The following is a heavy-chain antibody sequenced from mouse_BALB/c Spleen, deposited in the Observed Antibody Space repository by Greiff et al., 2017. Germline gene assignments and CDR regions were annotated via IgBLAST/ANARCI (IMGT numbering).Heavy chain of an antibody. J-gene: IGHJ4*01. Sequence: LMESGASVKISCKASGYSFTGYFMNWVKQSHGKSLEWIGRINPYNGDTFYNQKFKGKATLTVDKSSSTAHMELLSLTSEDSAVYYCGRNYRYDRDYAMDYWGQGTSVTVSS. D-gene: IGHD2-14*01. CDR3: GRNYRYDRDYAMDY. V-gene: IGHV1-37*01. CDR2: INPYNGDT. CDR1: GYSFTGYF.